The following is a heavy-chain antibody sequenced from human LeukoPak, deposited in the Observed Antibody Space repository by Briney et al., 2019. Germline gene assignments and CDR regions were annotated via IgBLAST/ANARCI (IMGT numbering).Heavy chain of an antibody. V-gene: IGHV1-46*01. Sequence: ASVKVSCKASGGTFSSYAISWVRQAPGQGLEWMGIINPSGGSTSYAQKFQGRVTMTRDTSTSTVYMELSSLRSEDTAVYYCARASGEYSSSYGSGFGGYYYYYMDIWGKGTTVTVSS. D-gene: IGHD6-6*01. CDR1: GGTFSSYA. CDR2: INPSGGST. J-gene: IGHJ6*03. CDR3: ARASGEYSSSYGSGFGGYYYYYMDI.